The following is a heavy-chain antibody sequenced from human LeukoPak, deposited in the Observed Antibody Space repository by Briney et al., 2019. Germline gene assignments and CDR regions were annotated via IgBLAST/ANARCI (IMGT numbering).Heavy chain of an antibody. CDR3: ARGSCNYDILTGYYVDY. CDR1: GCTYSSYS. CDR2: SSSSSSYI. D-gene: IGHD3-9*01. V-gene: IGHV3-21*01. Sequence: GGGLRLSCAGCGCTYSSYSRNGVGQAGGKEVEGVGGSSSSSSYIYYADSVKGRFTISRDNAKNSLYLQMNSLRAEDTAVYYCARGSCNYDILTGYYVDYWGQGTLVTVSS. J-gene: IGHJ4*02.